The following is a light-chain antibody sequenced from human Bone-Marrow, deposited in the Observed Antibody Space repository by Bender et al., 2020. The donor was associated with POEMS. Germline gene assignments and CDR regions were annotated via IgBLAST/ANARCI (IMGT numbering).Light chain of an antibody. CDR1: SRDVGSYNL. CDR3: CSYAGSGTFYV. CDR2: EGN. Sequence: QSALTQPASVSGSPGQSITISCTGTSRDVGSYNLVSWYQQYPGRVPKLMIYEGNKRPSGVSNRFSGSKSGNTASLKISGLQAEDEADYYCCSYAGSGTFYVFGTGTKVTVL. J-gene: IGLJ1*01. V-gene: IGLV2-23*01.